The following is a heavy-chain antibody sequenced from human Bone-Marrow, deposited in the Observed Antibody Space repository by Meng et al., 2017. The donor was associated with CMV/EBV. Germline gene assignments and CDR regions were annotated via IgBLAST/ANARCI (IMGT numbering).Heavy chain of an antibody. D-gene: IGHD3-3*01. J-gene: IGHJ4*02. Sequence: ASVKVSCKASGYTFTSYDINWVRQATGQGLEWMGWMNPNSGNTGYAQKFQGRVTMTRNTSISTAYMELSRLRSDDTAVYYCARAPYDFWSGYYYPFDYWGQGTRVTGSS. V-gene: IGHV1-8*01. CDR1: GYTFTSYD. CDR2: MNPNSGNT. CDR3: ARAPYDFWSGYYYPFDY.